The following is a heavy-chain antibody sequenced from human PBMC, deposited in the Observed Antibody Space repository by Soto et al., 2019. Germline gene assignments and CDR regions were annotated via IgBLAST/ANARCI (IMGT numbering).Heavy chain of an antibody. J-gene: IGHJ6*03. CDR1: GFTFRGYG. D-gene: IGHD3-3*01. CDR3: ARDGGLYRFLEWSNDYYYYYMDV. V-gene: IGHV3-33*01. CDR2: IWYDGSNK. Sequence: WGSLRLSCAASGFTFRGYGMHGVRQAPGKGLEWVAVIWYDGSNKYYADSVKGRFTISRDNSKNTLYLQMNSLRAEDTAVYYCARDGGLYRFLEWSNDYYYYYMDVWGKGTTVTVSS.